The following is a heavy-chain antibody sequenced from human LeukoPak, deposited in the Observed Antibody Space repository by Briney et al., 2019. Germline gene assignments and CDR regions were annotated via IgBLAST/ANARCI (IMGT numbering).Heavy chain of an antibody. CDR2: MNPNSGNT. Sequence: PGASVKVSCKASGYTFSSYDINWVRQATGQGLEWMGWMNPNSGNTGYAQRFQGRVTMTRNTSINTAYMELSSLRSEDTAVYYCARGILSSGRELNWFGPWGQGTLVTVSS. CDR3: ARGILSSGRELNWFGP. D-gene: IGHD6-19*01. J-gene: IGHJ5*02. V-gene: IGHV1-8*01. CDR1: GYTFSSYD.